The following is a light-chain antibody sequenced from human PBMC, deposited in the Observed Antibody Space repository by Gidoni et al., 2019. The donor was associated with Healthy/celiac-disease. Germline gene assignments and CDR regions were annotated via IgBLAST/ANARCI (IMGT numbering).Light chain of an antibody. CDR1: QSISSY. CDR2: AAS. CDR3: QQSYSTPLT. V-gene: IGKV1-39*01. J-gene: IGKJ4*01. Sequence: DLQMTRSPSSLSASVGDRVTITCRASQSISSYLNWYQQKPGKAPKLLIYAASSLQSGVPSRFSGSGSGTDFTLTISSLQPEDFATYYCQQSYSTPLTFGGGTKVEIK.